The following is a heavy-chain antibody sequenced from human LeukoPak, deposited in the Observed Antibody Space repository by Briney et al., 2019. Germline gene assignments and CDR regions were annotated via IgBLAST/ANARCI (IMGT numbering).Heavy chain of an antibody. CDR3: AREVGSSSGGITNDY. V-gene: IGHV4-30-4*08. CDR1: GGSISSGDYY. D-gene: IGHD6-6*01. J-gene: IGHJ4*02. Sequence: SETVSLTCTVSGGSISSGDYYWSWIRQPPGKGLEWIGYIYYSGSTYYNPSLKSRVTISVDTSKNQYSLKLSSVTAADTAVYYCAREVGSSSGGITNDYWGQGTLVTVSS. CDR2: IYYSGST.